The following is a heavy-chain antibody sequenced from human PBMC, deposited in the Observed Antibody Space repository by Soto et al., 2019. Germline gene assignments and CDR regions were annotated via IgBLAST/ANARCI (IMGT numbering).Heavy chain of an antibody. J-gene: IGHJ4*02. CDR1: GFTFSSYA. CDR2: ISYDGSNK. CDR3: ARDPAGEQWLATEGFDY. D-gene: IGHD6-19*01. Sequence: QVPLVESGGGVVQPGRSLRLSCAASGFTFSSYAMHWVRQAPGKGLEWVAVISYDGSNKYYADSVKGRFTISRDNSKNTLYLQMNSLRAEDTAVYYCARDPAGEQWLATEGFDYWGQGTLVTVSS. V-gene: IGHV3-30-3*01.